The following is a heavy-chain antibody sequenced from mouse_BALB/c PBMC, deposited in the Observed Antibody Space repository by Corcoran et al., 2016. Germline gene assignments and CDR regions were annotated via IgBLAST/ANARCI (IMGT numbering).Heavy chain of an antibody. CDR1: GFNIKDSY. V-gene: IGHV14-1*02. Sequence: ELQLQQSGAVLVRPGALVILSCNASGFNIKDSYMHWVKPRPEQVVWWIGWIDPENGNTIYDPQFQGKASRTANTSSNTAYLQLSSLTSEDTAGYYGARDYWGQGTTLTVSS. CDR3: ARDY. CDR2: IDPENGNT. J-gene: IGHJ2*01.